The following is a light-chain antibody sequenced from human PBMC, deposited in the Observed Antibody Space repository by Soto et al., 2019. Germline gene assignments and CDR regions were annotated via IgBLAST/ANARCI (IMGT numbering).Light chain of an antibody. V-gene: IGKV3-15*01. CDR1: QSVSSN. CDR2: DTS. J-gene: IGKJ1*01. Sequence: EIVVTQSPVTLSVSPGERTTLSCRASQSVSSNLAWYQQKPGQVPRLLIYDTSTRATGIPARFSGSGSGTEYTLTISNLQSEDFAVYYCQHYNNRPPWTFGQGTKVDIK. CDR3: QHYNNRPPWT.